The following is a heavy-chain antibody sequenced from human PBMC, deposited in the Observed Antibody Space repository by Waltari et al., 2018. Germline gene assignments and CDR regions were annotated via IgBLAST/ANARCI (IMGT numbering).Heavy chain of an antibody. Sequence: QVQLVQSGTEVKKHGASVNVTCKASGYTFTDFYLHWVRQVPGQGLEWMGWISPKSGGTNYARKFQGWVTMTRHTSISTAYMELSSLRSDATAVYYCAREIVGTSGLDYWGQGTLVTVSS. CDR2: ISPKSGGT. CDR3: AREIVGTSGLDY. D-gene: IGHD1-26*01. V-gene: IGHV1-2*04. CDR1: GYTFTDFY. J-gene: IGHJ4*02.